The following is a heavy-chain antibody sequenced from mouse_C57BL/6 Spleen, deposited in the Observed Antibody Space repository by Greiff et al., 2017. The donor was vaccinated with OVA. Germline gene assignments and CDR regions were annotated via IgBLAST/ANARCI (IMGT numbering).Heavy chain of an antibody. V-gene: IGHV1-69*01. CDR1: GYTFTSYW. D-gene: IGHD1-3*01. J-gene: IGHJ1*03. CDR3: TRAQATRGYFDV. CDR2: IDPSDRYT. Sequence: QVQLQQPGAELVMPGASVKLSCKASGYTFTSYWMHWVKQRPGQGLEWIGEIDPSDRYTNYNQKFKGKSTLTVDKSSSTAYMQLSSLTSEDSAVYNCTRAQATRGYFDVWGTGTTVTVSS.